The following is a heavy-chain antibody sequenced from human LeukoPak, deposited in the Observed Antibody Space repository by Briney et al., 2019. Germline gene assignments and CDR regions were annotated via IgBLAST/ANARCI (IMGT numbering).Heavy chain of an antibody. CDR2: IYYSGST. Sequence: SETLSLTCTVSGGSISSSSYYWGWIRQPPGKGLEWIGSIYYSGSTYYNPSLKSRVTISVDTSKNQFSLKLSSVTAADTAVYYCARLFYYSGVSDWFDPWGQGTLVTVSS. J-gene: IGHJ5*02. D-gene: IGHD4-11*01. CDR1: GGSISSSSYY. V-gene: IGHV4-39*01. CDR3: ARLFYYSGVSDWFDP.